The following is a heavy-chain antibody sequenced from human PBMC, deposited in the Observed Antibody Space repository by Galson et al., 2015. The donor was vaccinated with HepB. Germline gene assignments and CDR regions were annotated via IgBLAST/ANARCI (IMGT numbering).Heavy chain of an antibody. Sequence: QSGAEVKKPGESLKISCKASGYSFALFDINWVRQSTRQGLEWMGWMSPYSGNAGYGRSFQGRVVMTRNTSISTAYMELSSLTYEDTAVYYCTRGLDGQAAADWGQGTRVIVSS. CDR1: GYSFALFD. J-gene: IGHJ1*01. D-gene: IGHD2-15*01. CDR3: TRGLDGQAAAD. CDR2: MSPYSGNA. V-gene: IGHV1-8*01.